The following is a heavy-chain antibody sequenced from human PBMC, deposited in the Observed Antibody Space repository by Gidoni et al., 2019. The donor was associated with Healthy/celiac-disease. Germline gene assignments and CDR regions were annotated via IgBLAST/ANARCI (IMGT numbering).Heavy chain of an antibody. Sequence: QVQLVESGGGVVQPGRSLRLSCAASGFTFSSYALPWFRQATGKGLEWVAVISYDGSNKYYADSVKGRFTISRDNSKNTLYLQMNSLRAEDTAVYYCARDKSTPYGDFDYWGQGTLVTVSS. D-gene: IGHD4-17*01. J-gene: IGHJ4*02. V-gene: IGHV3-30-3*01. CDR2: ISYDGSNK. CDR3: ARDKSTPYGDFDY. CDR1: GFTFSSYA.